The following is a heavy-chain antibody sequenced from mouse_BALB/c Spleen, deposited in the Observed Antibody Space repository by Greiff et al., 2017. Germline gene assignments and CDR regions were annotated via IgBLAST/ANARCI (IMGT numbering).Heavy chain of an antibody. J-gene: IGHJ4*01. D-gene: IGHD2-1*01. CDR3: ARQEGNYYAMDY. CDR2: ISNGGGST. V-gene: IGHV5-12-2*01. CDR1: GFTFSSYT. Sequence: DVMLVESGGGLVQPGGTLKLSCAASGFTFSSYTMSWVRQTPEKRLEWVAYISNGGGSTYYPDTVKGRFTISRDNAKNTLYLQMSSLKSEDTAMYYCARQEGNYYAMDYWGQGTSVTVSS.